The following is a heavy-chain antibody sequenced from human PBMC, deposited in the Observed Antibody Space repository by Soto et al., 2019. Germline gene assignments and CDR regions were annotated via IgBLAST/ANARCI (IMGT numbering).Heavy chain of an antibody. V-gene: IGHV3-21*01. J-gene: IGHJ4*02. CDR1: GFTFSSYS. D-gene: IGHD6-19*01. CDR2: ISSSSSYI. Sequence: GGSLRLSCAASGFTFSSYSMNWVRQAPGKGLEWVSSISSSSSYIYYADSVKGRFTISRDNAKNSLYLQMNSLRAEDTAVYYCARDAPRIAVAGTGAYWGQGTLVTVSS. CDR3: ARDAPRIAVAGTGAY.